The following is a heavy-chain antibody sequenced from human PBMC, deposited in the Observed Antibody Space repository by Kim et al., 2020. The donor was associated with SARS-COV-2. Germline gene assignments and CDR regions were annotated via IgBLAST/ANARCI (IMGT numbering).Heavy chain of an antibody. V-gene: IGHV4-34*01. D-gene: IGHD3-16*01. CDR3: ARGGVSHDYVWGSRSRWFDP. Sequence: SQTLSLTCAVYGGSFSGYYWSWIRQPPGKGLEWIGEINHSGSTNYNPSLKSRVTISVDTSKNQFSLKLSSVTAADTAVYYCARGGVSHDYVWGSRSRWFDPWGQGTLVTVSS. CDR2: INHSGST. J-gene: IGHJ5*02. CDR1: GGSFSGYY.